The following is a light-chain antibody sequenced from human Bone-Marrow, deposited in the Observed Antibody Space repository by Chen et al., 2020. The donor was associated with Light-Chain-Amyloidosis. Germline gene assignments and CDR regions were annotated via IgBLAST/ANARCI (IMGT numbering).Light chain of an antibody. CDR3: QSADSSGTYEVI. CDR1: DLPTKY. CDR2: RDT. J-gene: IGLJ2*01. Sequence: SSELTQPPSVSLSPGQTPMITRSGDDLPTKYAYWYQQKPGQAPVLVIHRDTERPSGISERFSGSSSGTTATLTISGVQAEDEADYHCQSADSSGTYEVIFGGGTKLTVL. V-gene: IGLV3-25*03.